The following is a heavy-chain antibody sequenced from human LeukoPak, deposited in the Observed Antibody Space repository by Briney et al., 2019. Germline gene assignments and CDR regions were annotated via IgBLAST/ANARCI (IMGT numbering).Heavy chain of an antibody. D-gene: IGHD5-18*01. CDR1: GYTFTSYG. CDR3: ARGFVAAGYDAFDL. J-gene: IGHJ3*01. Sequence: ASVKVSCKASGYTFTSYGISWVRQAPGQGLEWMGWISAYNGNTNYAQKLQGRVTMTTDTSTSTAYRELRSLRSDDTAVFYCARGFVAAGYDAFDLWGQGTMVTVSS. CDR2: ISAYNGNT. V-gene: IGHV1-18*01.